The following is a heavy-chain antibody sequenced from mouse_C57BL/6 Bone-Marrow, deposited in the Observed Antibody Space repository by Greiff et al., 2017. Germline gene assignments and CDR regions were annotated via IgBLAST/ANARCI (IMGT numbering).Heavy chain of an antibody. Sequence: VQLQQPGAELVKPGASVKMSCKASGYTFTSYWITWVKQRPGQGLEWIGVIYPGSGSTNYNEKFKSKATLTVDTSSSTAYMQLSSLTSEDSAVYYCARDDGYQAWFAYWGQGTLVTVSA. CDR1: GYTFTSYW. J-gene: IGHJ3*01. V-gene: IGHV1-55*01. CDR3: ARDDGYQAWFAY. CDR2: IYPGSGST. D-gene: IGHD2-3*01.